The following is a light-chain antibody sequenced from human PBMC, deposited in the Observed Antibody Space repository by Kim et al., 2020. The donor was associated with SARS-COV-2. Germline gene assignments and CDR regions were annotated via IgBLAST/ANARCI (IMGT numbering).Light chain of an antibody. CDR3: QQYGSSLTWT. J-gene: IGKJ1*01. CDR1: QSVSSSY. CDR2: GAS. Sequence: EIVLTQSPGTLSLSPGERATLSCRASQSVSSSYLAWYQQKPGQAPRLLIYGASSRATGIPHRFSGSVSGTDFTLTISRLEPEDFAVYYCQQYGSSLTWTFGQGTKVDIK. V-gene: IGKV3-20*01.